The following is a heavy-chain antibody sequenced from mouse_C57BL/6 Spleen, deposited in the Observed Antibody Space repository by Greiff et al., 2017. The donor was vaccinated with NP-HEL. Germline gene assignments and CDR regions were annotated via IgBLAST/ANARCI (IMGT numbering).Heavy chain of an antibody. Sequence: EVQLQQSGPVLVKPGASVKMSCKASGYTFTDYYMNWVKQSHGKSLEWIGVINPYNGGTSYNQKFKGKATLTVDKSSSTAYMELKSLTSEDSAVYYCARADTVVARYFDVWGTGTTVTVSS. D-gene: IGHD1-1*01. J-gene: IGHJ1*03. CDR3: ARADTVVARYFDV. CDR2: INPYNGGT. CDR1: GYTFTDYY. V-gene: IGHV1-19*01.